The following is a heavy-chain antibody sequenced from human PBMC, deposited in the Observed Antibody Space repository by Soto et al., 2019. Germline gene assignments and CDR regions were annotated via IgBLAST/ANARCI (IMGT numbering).Heavy chain of an antibody. CDR3: ARVYYDILTGYYIMNNAYYYYYMDV. CDR1: GGSISSYY. J-gene: IGHJ6*03. V-gene: IGHV4-59*01. D-gene: IGHD3-9*01. CDR2: IYYSGST. Sequence: SETLSLTCTVSGGSISSYYWSWIRQPPGKGLEWIGYIYYSGSTNYNPSLKSRVTTSVDTSKNQFSLKLSSVTAADTAVYYCARVYYDILTGYYIMNNAYYYYYMDVWGKGTTVTVSS.